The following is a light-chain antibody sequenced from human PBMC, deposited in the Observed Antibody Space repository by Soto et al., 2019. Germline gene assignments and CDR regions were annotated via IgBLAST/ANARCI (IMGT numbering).Light chain of an antibody. CDR1: QSVLYSSNNKNY. Sequence: DIVMTQSSDSLAVSLGERATINCKSSQSVLYSSNNKNYLAWYQQKPGQPPKLLIYWASTRESGVPDRVSVSGAGTDFPLTSSSLQAEDGAGYDSQQYYRTPLTFGGGTKGEIK. CDR2: WAS. V-gene: IGKV4-1*01. J-gene: IGKJ4*01. CDR3: QQYYRTPLT.